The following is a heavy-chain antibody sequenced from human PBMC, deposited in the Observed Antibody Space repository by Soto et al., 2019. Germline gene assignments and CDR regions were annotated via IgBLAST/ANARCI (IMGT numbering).Heavy chain of an antibody. CDR1: GYTLTSYG. CDR2: ISAYNGNT. V-gene: IGHV1-18*01. D-gene: IGHD2-15*01. Sequence: ASVKVSCKASGYTLTSYGISWVRQAPGQGLEWMGWISAYNGNTNYAQKLQGRVTMTTDTSTSTAYMELRSLRSDDTAVYYCARANIVVVVAATDDAFDIWGQGTMVTVSS. J-gene: IGHJ3*02. CDR3: ARANIVVVVAATDDAFDI.